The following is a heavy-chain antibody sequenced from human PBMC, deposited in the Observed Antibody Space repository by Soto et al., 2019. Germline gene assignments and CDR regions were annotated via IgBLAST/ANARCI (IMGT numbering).Heavy chain of an antibody. CDR3: AHPRGYGVFDAYDI. D-gene: IGHD4-17*01. CDR1: GFTFNTYA. CDR2: ISGSGDST. J-gene: IGHJ3*02. Sequence: GGSLRLSCAASGFTFNTYAMSWVRQAPGKGLEWVSAISGSGDSTYSADSVRGRFTISRDNSINTLYLQMNNLGNEDTAVYYCAHPRGYGVFDAYDIWGQGTMVTV. V-gene: IGHV3-23*01.